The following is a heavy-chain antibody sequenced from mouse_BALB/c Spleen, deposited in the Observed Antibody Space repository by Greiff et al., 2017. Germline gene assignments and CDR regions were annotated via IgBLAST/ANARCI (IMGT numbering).Heavy chain of an antibody. CDR2: IDPANGNT. CDR3: AREEGYYFDY. V-gene: IGHV14-3*02. Sequence: VHVKQSGAELVKPGASVKLSCTASGFNIKDTYMHWVKQRPEQGLEWIGRIDPANGNTKYDPKFQGKATITADTSSNTAYLQLSSLTSEDTAVYYCAREEGYYFDYWGQGTTLTVSS. J-gene: IGHJ2*01. CDR1: GFNIKDTY.